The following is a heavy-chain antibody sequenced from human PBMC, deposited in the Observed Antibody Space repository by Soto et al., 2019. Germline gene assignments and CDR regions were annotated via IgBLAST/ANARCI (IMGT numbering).Heavy chain of an antibody. Sequence: PSETLSLTCTVSGGSISSYYWSWIRQPPGKGLEWIGYIYYSGSTNYNPSLKSRVTISVDTSKNQFSLKLSSVTAADTAVYYCARLIKRYDYEYFDYWGQGTLGTVSS. CDR3: ARLIKRYDYEYFDY. V-gene: IGHV4-59*01. D-gene: IGHD5-12*01. CDR2: IYYSGST. J-gene: IGHJ4*02. CDR1: GGSISSYY.